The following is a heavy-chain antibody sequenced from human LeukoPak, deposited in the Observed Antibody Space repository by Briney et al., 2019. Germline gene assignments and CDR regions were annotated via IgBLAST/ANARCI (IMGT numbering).Heavy chain of an antibody. Sequence: SETLSLTCTVSGYSISSYDWNWIRQPPGKGLEWIGYAYHSGITNYNPSLKSRVTISVDTSESQFSLRLSSVTAADTAIYCCARHGGTFDPWGQGILVTVSS. J-gene: IGHJ5*02. CDR3: ARHGGTFDP. CDR2: AYHSGIT. CDR1: GYSISSYD. V-gene: IGHV4-59*01. D-gene: IGHD1-1*01.